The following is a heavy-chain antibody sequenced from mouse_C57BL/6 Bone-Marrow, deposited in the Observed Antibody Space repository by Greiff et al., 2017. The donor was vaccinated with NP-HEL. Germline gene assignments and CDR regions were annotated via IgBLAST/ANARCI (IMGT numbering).Heavy chain of an antibody. CDR1: GYTFTSYW. Sequence: VQLQQPGPELVKPGASVKMSCKASGYTFTSYWITWVKQRPGQGLEWIGDIYPGSGSTNYNEKFKSKATLTVDTSSSTAYMQLSSLTSEESAVYYCASPIITTVDYFDYGGQGTALTVSS. D-gene: IGHD1-1*01. CDR2: IYPGSGST. CDR3: ASPIITTVDYFDY. J-gene: IGHJ2*01. V-gene: IGHV1-55*01.